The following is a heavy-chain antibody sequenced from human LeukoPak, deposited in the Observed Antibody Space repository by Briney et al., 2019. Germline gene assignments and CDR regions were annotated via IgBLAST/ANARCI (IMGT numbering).Heavy chain of an antibody. CDR2: ISGSGSTT. V-gene: IGHV3-48*03. Sequence: GALRLSCAAPGFTFSTYEMNWVRQAPGKGLEWVSYISGSGSTTYYADSVRGRFTISRDNAKNSLFLQMNSLGAEDTAVYYCAREGSSSWSRRGRFDCWGQGTLVKVFS. D-gene: IGHD6-13*01. J-gene: IGHJ4*02. CDR3: AREGSSSWSRRGRFDC. CDR1: GFTFSTYE.